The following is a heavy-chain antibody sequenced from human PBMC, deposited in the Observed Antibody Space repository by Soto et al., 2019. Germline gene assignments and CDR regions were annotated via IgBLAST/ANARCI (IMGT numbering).Heavy chain of an antibody. CDR2: ISYNGNT. D-gene: IGHD3-16*01. CDR1: GGSISSND. Sequence: QVQLQESGPGLVKPAETLSLTCSVSGGSISSNDWSWIRQPPGKGLEYIGYISYNGNTNYKPSLKSRVTISVDTSKNQFSLKMSSVTAADTAVYYCARVSYHYVWGSSTGMDVWGQWTTVTVSS. CDR3: ARVSYHYVWGSSTGMDV. V-gene: IGHV4-59*01. J-gene: IGHJ6*02.